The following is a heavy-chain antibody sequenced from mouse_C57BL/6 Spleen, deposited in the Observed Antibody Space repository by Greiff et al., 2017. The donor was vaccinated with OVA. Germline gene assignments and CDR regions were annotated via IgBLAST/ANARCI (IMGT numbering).Heavy chain of an antibody. V-gene: IGHV1-22*01. J-gene: IGHJ2*01. CDR1: GYTFTDYN. Sequence: EVQLQESGPELVKPGASVTMSCKASGYTFTDYNMHWVKQSHGKSLEWIGDINPNDGGTSYKQQFKGQATFTVNKSSSTAYMELRRLTSEDSAVYYCAREDLYYFDYWGQGTTLTVSS. CDR2: INPNDGGT. CDR3: AREDLYYFDY.